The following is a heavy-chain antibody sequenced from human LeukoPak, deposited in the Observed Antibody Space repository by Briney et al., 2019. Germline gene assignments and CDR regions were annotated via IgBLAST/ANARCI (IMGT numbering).Heavy chain of an antibody. CDR2: INHSGST. J-gene: IGHJ4*02. D-gene: IGHD3-16*01. CDR1: GGSFSGYY. V-gene: IGHV4-34*01. Sequence: SETLSLTCAVYGGSFSGYYWSWIRQPPGRGLEWIGEINHSGSTNYNPSLKSRVTISVDTSKNQFSLKLSSVTAADTAVYYCARGSWGFDYWGQGTLVTVSS. CDR3: ARGSWGFDY.